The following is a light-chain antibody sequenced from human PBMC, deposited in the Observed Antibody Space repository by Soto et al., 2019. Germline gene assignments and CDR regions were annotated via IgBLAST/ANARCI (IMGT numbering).Light chain of an antibody. Sequence: DIQMTQSPSSVSASVGDRVTITCRASQGFSSWLAWYQQKPGKAPKLLIYAASSLQSGVPSRFSGSGSGTDFTLTISSLQPEDFATYYCQQANSFRSITFGQGTRLEIK. CDR2: AAS. CDR3: QQANSFRSIT. CDR1: QGFSSW. V-gene: IGKV1-12*01. J-gene: IGKJ5*01.